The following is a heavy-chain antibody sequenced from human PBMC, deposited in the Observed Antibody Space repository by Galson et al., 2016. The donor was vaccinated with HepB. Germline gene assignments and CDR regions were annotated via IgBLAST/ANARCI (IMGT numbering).Heavy chain of an antibody. CDR2: INQAGSQT. D-gene: IGHD2-2*01. V-gene: IGHV3-7*03. Sequence: SLRLSCAASGFTFSSSWMTWVRQSPGKGLEWVANINQAGSQTKFVDAVKGRFTISRDNAENSLYLQMNSLRAEDTAVYYCARDPEYGAFDYWGQGTLVTVSS. J-gene: IGHJ4*02. CDR3: ARDPEYGAFDY. CDR1: GFTFSSSW.